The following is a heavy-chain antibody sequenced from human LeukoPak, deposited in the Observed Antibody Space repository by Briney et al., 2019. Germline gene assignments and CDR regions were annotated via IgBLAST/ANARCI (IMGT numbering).Heavy chain of an antibody. CDR3: SVMHRYYDGSGYWVQ. Sequence: GGSLRLSCAASGFTFSSYAMSWLRQAPGKGLEWVSGISTNGGSTSYADSVKGRFTISRDNPGNTLYMQMNSLSAEDTAVYYCSVMHRYYDGSGYWVQWGQGTLVTVSS. V-gene: IGHV3-23*01. D-gene: IGHD3-22*01. J-gene: IGHJ4*02. CDR1: GFTFSSYA. CDR2: ISTNGGST.